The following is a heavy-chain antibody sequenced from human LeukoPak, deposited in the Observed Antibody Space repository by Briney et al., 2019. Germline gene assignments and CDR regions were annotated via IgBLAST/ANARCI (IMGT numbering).Heavy chain of an antibody. D-gene: IGHD6-19*01. CDR1: GFTFSSYA. J-gene: IGHJ5*02. Sequence: GGSLRLSCAASGFTFSSYAMSWVRQAPGKGLEWVSAISGSGGSTYYADSVKGRFTISRDNSKNTLYLQMNSLRAEDTAVYYCAKNGRRYSSGWDPTDWFDPWGQGTLVTVSS. CDR2: ISGSGGST. V-gene: IGHV3-23*01. CDR3: AKNGRRYSSGWDPTDWFDP.